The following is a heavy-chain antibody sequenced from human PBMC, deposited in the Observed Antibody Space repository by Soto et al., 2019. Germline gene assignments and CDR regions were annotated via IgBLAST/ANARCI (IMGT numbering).Heavy chain of an antibody. V-gene: IGHV1-69*02. CDR2: IIPMLTVT. J-gene: IGHJ3*01. CDR3: SIGSWSAETFDV. Sequence: QVHLTQSGAAVKKPGSSVKVSCKAAGGTFNTYTLFWVRQAPGHGLEWMGRIIPMLTVTNSAQKFQDRLTLTADKSTGSAFMELTSLRSDDTAVYYCSIGSWSAETFDVWGQGTMVTVSS. CDR1: GGTFNTYT. D-gene: IGHD2-2*01.